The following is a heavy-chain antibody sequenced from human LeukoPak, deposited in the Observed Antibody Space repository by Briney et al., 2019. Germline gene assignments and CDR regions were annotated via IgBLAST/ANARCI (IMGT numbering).Heavy chain of an antibody. D-gene: IGHD6-13*01. V-gene: IGHV1-69*04. CDR1: GGTFSSYA. CDR2: IIPILGIA. J-gene: IGHJ4*02. CDR3: ARARERGKYSSSWHEPFDY. Sequence: ASVKVSCKASGGTFSSYAISWVRQAPGQGLEWMGRIIPILGIANYAQKFQGRVTITADKSTSTAYMELSSLRSEDTAVYYCARARERGKYSSSWHEPFDYWGQGTRVTVPS.